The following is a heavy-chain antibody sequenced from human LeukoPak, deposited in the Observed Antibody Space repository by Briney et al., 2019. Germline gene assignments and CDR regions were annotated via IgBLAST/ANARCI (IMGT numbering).Heavy chain of an antibody. CDR2: ISGSSSTI. CDR1: GFTFSMYS. J-gene: IGHJ4*02. V-gene: IGHV3-48*02. D-gene: IGHD1-26*01. Sequence: GGSLILSCVASGFTFSMYSMNWVRQAPGKGLEWLSHISGSSSTIHYEDSVKGRFTISRDNAKNSLYLQMNSLRDEDTAVYYCARDLSGTYPFDLWGQGTLVTVSS. CDR3: ARDLSGTYPFDL.